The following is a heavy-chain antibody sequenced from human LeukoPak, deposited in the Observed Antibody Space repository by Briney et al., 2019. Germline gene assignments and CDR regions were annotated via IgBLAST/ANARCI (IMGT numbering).Heavy chain of an antibody. CDR3: ARVTLGCSSTSCYLSHIDY. Sequence: SETLSLTCAVSGGSISSGGYSWSWIRQPPGKGLEWIGYIYHSGSTYYDPSLKSRVTISVDRSKNQFSLKLCSVTAADTAVYYCARVTLGCSSTSCYLSHIDYWGQGTLVTVSS. V-gene: IGHV4-30-2*01. CDR2: IYHSGST. CDR1: GGSISSGGYS. J-gene: IGHJ4*02. D-gene: IGHD2-2*01.